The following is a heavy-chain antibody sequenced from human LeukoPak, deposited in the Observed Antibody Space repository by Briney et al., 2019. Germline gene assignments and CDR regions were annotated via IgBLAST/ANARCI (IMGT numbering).Heavy chain of an antibody. CDR3: ARVKIKRLAAADY. D-gene: IGHD6-13*01. Sequence: PGGSLRLSCAASGFTFSSYSMNWVRQAPGKGLEWVSSISSSSSSYIYYADSVKGRFTISRDNAKNSLYLQMNSLRAEDTAVYYCARVKIKRLAAADYWGQGTLVTVSS. J-gene: IGHJ4*02. V-gene: IGHV3-21*01. CDR2: ISSSSSSYI. CDR1: GFTFSSYS.